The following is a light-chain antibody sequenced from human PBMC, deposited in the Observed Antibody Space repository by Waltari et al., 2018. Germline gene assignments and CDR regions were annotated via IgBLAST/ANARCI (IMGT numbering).Light chain of an antibody. CDR2: DVS. V-gene: IGLV2-23*02. J-gene: IGLJ3*02. Sequence: QSALTQPASVSGSPGQSVTISCTGASSDIGRSDIFSWYQQHPGNAPQLIICDVSKRPSGVSHRFSGSKSGETASLTISGLQFEYEADYYCCSYAGNYIWVFGGGTRLTVL. CDR3: CSYAGNYIWV. CDR1: SSDIGRSDI.